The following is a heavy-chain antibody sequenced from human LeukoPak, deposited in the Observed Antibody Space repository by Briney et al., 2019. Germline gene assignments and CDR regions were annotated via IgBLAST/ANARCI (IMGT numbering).Heavy chain of an antibody. CDR1: GYTFTDYF. V-gene: IGHV1-2*02. CDR2: INPKTGGT. CDR3: ARGGFGSGNYFNF. D-gene: IGHD3-10*01. Sequence: ASVKVSCKAPGYTFTDYFIHWVRQAPGQVFEWMGWINPKTGGTNHAQKFQGRLSMTTDTSINTAYMELSGLRPNDTAIYYFARGGFGSGNYFNFWGQGTLISVSS. J-gene: IGHJ4*02.